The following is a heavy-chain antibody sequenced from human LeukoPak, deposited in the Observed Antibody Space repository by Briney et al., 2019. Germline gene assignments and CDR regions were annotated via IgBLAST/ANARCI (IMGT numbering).Heavy chain of an antibody. CDR2: ISGSGGST. V-gene: IGHV3-23*01. CDR3: AKDLDMIVVVITGGFDY. Sequence: GGSLRLSCAASGFTFSSYAMSWVRQAPGKGLEWVSAISGSGGSTYYADSVKGRFTISRDNSKNTLYLQMNSLRAEDTAVYYCAKDLDMIVVVITGGFDYWGQGTLVTVSS. J-gene: IGHJ4*02. D-gene: IGHD3-22*01. CDR1: GFTFSSYA.